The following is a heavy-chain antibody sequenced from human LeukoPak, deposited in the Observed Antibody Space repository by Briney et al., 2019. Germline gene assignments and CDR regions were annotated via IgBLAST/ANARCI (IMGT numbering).Heavy chain of an antibody. CDR1: GFTFSSYG. CDR2: IRYDGSNK. V-gene: IGHV3-30*02. CDR3: ARDLGPHSSSPNSGAFDI. J-gene: IGHJ3*02. D-gene: IGHD6-6*01. Sequence: GGSLRLSCAASGFTFSSYGMHWVRQAPGKGLEWVAFIRYDGSNKYYADSVKGRFTISRDNSKNTLYLQMNSLRAEDTAVYYCARDLGPHSSSPNSGAFDIWGQGTMVTVSS.